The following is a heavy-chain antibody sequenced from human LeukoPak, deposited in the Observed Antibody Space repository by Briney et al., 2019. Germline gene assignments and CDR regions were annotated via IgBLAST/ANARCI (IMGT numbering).Heavy chain of an antibody. D-gene: IGHD2-2*01. V-gene: IGHV4-4*07. J-gene: IGHJ3*02. CDR1: GGSISSYY. CDR3: AGLAYIVVVPAAIRVGYAFDI. Sequence: SETLSLTCTVSGGSISSYYWSWIRQPAGKGLEWIGRIYTSGSTNYNPSLKSRVTMSVHTSKNQFSLKLTSVTAADTAVYYCAGLAYIVVVPAAIRVGYAFDIWGQGTMVTVSS. CDR2: IYTSGST.